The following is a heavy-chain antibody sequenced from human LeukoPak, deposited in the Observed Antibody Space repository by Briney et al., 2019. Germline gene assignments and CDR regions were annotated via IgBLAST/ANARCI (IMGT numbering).Heavy chain of an antibody. J-gene: IGHJ3*02. CDR1: GFTFSSYD. Sequence: GGSLRLSCAASGFTFSSYDIHWVRQAPGKGLEWVSAIGPAGDTYYKDSVKGRFTISRENAKNSLYPQMNSLRAGDTAVYYCARGGSTGDLGFGAFDIWGQGTMVTVSS. D-gene: IGHD7-27*01. CDR3: ARGGSTGDLGFGAFDI. V-gene: IGHV3-13*01. CDR2: IGPAGDT.